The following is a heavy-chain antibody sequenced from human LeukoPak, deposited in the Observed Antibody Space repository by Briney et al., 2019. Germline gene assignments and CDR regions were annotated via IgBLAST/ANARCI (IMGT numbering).Heavy chain of an antibody. D-gene: IGHD6-19*01. CDR1: GFTFDDYA. J-gene: IGHJ4*02. CDR2: ISWNSGSI. V-gene: IGHV3-9*01. CDR3: AKDMGAVAGPGFDY. Sequence: GGSLRLSCAASGFTFDDYAMHWVRQAPGKGLEWVSGISWNSGSIGYADSVKGRFTISGDNAKNSLYLQMNSLRAEDTALYYCAKDMGAVAGPGFDYWGQGTLVTVSS.